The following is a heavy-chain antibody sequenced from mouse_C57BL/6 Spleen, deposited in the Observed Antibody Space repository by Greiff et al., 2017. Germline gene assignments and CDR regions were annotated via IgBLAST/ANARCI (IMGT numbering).Heavy chain of an antibody. Sequence: EVQVVESGGGLVKPGGSLKLSCAASGFTFSSYAMSWVRQTPEKRLEWVATISDGGSYTYYPDNVKGRFTISRDNAKNNLYLQMSHLKSEDTAMYYCARGYYSNHYFDYWGQGTTLTVSS. CDR2: ISDGGSYT. CDR1: GFTFSSYA. V-gene: IGHV5-4*01. J-gene: IGHJ2*01. D-gene: IGHD2-5*01. CDR3: ARGYYSNHYFDY.